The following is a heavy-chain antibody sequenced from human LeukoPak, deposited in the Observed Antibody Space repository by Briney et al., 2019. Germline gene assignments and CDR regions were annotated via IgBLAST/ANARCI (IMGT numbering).Heavy chain of an antibody. CDR1: GGSFSGYD. Sequence: PSETLSLTCAVYGGSFSGYDWSWIRQPPGKGLEWIGEINHSGSTNYNPSLKSRVTISVDTSKNQFSLKLSSVTAADTAVYYCARTRGYSYGYNWFDPWGQGTLVTVSS. D-gene: IGHD5-18*01. CDR3: ARTRGYSYGYNWFDP. J-gene: IGHJ5*02. V-gene: IGHV4-34*01. CDR2: INHSGST.